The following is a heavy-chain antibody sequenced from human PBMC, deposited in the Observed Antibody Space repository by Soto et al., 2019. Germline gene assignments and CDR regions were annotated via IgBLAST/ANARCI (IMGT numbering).Heavy chain of an antibody. CDR2: ISAGGGSP. D-gene: IGHD6-6*01. CDR3: VKHAEYQLVSWFDP. V-gene: IGHV3-23*01. CDR1: GYSFSTYA. J-gene: IGHJ5*02. Sequence: EVQLLESGGGLVQPGGSLRLSCAASGYSFSTYAMSWVRQAPGKGLEWVSGISAGGGSPFIEDSVKGRFIISIDKAKDTLYLQMNSLTGEDTAIYYCVKHAEYQLVSWFDPWGQGTLVTVSS.